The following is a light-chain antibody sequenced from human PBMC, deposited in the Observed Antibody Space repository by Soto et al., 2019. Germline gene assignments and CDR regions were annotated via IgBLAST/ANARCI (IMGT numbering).Light chain of an antibody. CDR1: RRVYSNY. CDR3: QQYGDPPYT. Sequence: VLTQSPDTVSLSPGEGSSLSFMSSRRVYSNYLAWYQHKPGRSPRLLIYHSSTRAAGTPDRFSGNGSGTDFALTISRLEPEDFAVYYCQQYGDPPYTFGQGTKVDIK. V-gene: IGKV3-20*01. CDR2: HSS. J-gene: IGKJ2*01.